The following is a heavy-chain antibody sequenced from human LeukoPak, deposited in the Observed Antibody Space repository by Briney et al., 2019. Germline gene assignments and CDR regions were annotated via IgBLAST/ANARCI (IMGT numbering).Heavy chain of an antibody. CDR1: GYTFTAYY. D-gene: IGHD2-2*01. V-gene: IGHV1-69-2*01. CDR2: VDPEDGET. Sequence: ASVKVSCKVSGYTFTAYYMHWVQQAPAKGLEWMGLVDPEDGETIYAEKFQGRVTITADTSTDTAYMELSSLRSEDTAVYYCALGEPAARSFDPWGQGTLVTLSS. J-gene: IGHJ5*02. CDR3: ALGEPAARSFDP.